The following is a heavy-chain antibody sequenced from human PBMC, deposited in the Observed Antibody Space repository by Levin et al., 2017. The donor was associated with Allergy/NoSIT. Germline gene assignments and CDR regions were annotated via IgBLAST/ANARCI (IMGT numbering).Heavy chain of an antibody. CDR2: IYWDDDK. CDR1: GFSLSTSGVG. V-gene: IGHV2-5*02. J-gene: IGHJ4*02. CDR3: AHNIAADEALDY. D-gene: IGHD6-13*01. Sequence: SGPTLVKHTQTLTLTCTFSGFSLSTSGVGVGWIRQPPGKALEWLALIYWDDDKRYSPSLKSRLTITKDTSKNQVVLTMTNMDPVDTATYYCAHNIAADEALDYWGQGTLVTVSS.